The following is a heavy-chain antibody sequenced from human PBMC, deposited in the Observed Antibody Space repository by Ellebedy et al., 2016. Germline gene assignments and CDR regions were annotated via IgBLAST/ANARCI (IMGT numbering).Heavy chain of an antibody. V-gene: IGHV3-30-3*01. Sequence: GGSLRLSCAASGFTFSTYAMHWVRQAPGKGLEWVAVISYDGGNKYYADSVKGRFTISRDNSKNTLYLQMNSLRAEDTAVYYCASNRYCTNGVCYTLDYWGQGTLVIVSS. CDR3: ASNRYCTNGVCYTLDY. D-gene: IGHD2-8*01. J-gene: IGHJ4*02. CDR1: GFTFSTYA. CDR2: ISYDGGNK.